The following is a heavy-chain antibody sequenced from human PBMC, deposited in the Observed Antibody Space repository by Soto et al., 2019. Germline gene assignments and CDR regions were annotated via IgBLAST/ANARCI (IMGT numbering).Heavy chain of an antibody. D-gene: IGHD2-15*01. CDR2: INPSGGST. Sequence: QVQLVQSGADVKKPGASVKVSCKASGYAFTSYHMHWVRQAPGQGLQWMGIINPSGGSTFYAQKFQGRVTMTRDTSTSTVYMDLSSLRSEDTAVYYCARVYCSGGGCYLIDYWGQGTLVTVSS. CDR3: ARVYCSGGGCYLIDY. V-gene: IGHV1-46*03. J-gene: IGHJ4*02. CDR1: GYAFTSYH.